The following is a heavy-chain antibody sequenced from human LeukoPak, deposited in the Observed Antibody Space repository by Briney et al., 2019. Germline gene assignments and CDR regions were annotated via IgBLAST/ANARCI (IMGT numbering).Heavy chain of an antibody. Sequence: SETLSLTCTVSGGSISSRPYSWGWIRQPPGKGLEWLGSFYYSGSTYYKPSLKSRVTISVDTSKNQFSLKLSSVTAADTAVYYCARRSSSWYGYYYYYYMDVWGKGTTVTVSS. V-gene: IGHV4-39*07. CDR2: FYYSGST. J-gene: IGHJ6*03. CDR3: ARRSSSWYGYYYYYYMDV. D-gene: IGHD6-13*01. CDR1: GGSISSRPYS.